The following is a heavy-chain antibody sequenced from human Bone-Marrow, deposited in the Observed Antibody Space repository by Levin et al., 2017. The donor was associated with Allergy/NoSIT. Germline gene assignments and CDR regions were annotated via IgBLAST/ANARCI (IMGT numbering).Heavy chain of an antibody. V-gene: IGHV4-39*01. CDR2: MYHSGTT. CDR3: PRHYFDFCRGPLRDGFDL. D-gene: IGHD3-3*01. J-gene: IGHJ4*02. CDR1: GDSITRSSFY. Sequence: SETLSLTCTVSGDSITRSSFYWGWIRQPPGKGLEWIGSMYHSGTTYYNPSLKSRVTLSMDTSKNRFSLKVTSVTATDTAVYFCPRHYFDFCRGPLRDGFDLWGLGTLVTVSS.